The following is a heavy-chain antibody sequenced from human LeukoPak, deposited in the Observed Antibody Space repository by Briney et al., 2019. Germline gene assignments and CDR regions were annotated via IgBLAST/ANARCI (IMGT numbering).Heavy chain of an antibody. V-gene: IGHV1-18*01. D-gene: IGHD5-12*01. Sequence: ASVKVSCKASGYTFTSYGISWVRQAPGQGIEWMGWISAYNGNTNYAQKLQGRVTMTTDTSTSTAYMELRSLRSEDTAVYYCARDVDAASGYDYMGVWNWGQGTLVTVSS. CDR3: ARDVDAASGYDYMGVWN. CDR2: ISAYNGNT. J-gene: IGHJ4*02. CDR1: GYTFTSYG.